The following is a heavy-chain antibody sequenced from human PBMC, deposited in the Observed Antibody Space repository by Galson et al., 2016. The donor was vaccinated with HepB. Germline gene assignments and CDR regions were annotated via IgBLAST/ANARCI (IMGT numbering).Heavy chain of an antibody. J-gene: IGHJ3*02. V-gene: IGHV3-23*01. CDR2: ISGSADST. D-gene: IGHD3-10*01. Sequence: SLRLSCAASGFTFSSYAMSWVRQAPGKGLEWVSTISGSADSTYYAYSAKGRFSISRDKSRKTLYVQMNSLRAEDTAIYYCAKMKYNGSGGLSTFDIWGPGTMVTVSS. CDR1: GFTFSSYA. CDR3: AKMKYNGSGGLSTFDI.